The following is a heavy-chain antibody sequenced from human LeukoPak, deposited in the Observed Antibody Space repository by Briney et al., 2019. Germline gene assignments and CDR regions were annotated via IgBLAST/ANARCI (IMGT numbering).Heavy chain of an antibody. CDR1: GYIFTNYD. D-gene: IGHD2-15*01. V-gene: IGHV1-8*01. CDR2: MNPNSGNT. J-gene: IGHJ4*02. Sequence: ASVKVSCKASGYIFTNYDINWVRQATGQGLEWMGWMNPNSGNTGYAQKFQGRVTMTRNTSISTAYMELSSLRSEDAAVYYCARGAVDVSCSGGNCYHLDYWGQGTLVTVSS. CDR3: ARGAVDVSCSGGNCYHLDY.